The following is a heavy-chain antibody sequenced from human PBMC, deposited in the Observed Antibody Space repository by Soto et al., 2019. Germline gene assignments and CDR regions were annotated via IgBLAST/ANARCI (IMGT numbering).Heavy chain of an antibody. J-gene: IGHJ6*02. V-gene: IGHV1-69*12. Sequence: QVQLVQSGAGVKKPGSSVKVSCTASGGSLSNFGISWVRQAPGQGLEWMGAIIPVFGTPNYAQKFQDRVTINADESTTTVYMEVRSLTSEDTAVYYCARGDATKIVVTTYYAMDVWGQGTTVTVSS. CDR2: IIPVFGTP. CDR1: GGSLSNFG. D-gene: IGHD3-22*01. CDR3: ARGDATKIVVTTYYAMDV.